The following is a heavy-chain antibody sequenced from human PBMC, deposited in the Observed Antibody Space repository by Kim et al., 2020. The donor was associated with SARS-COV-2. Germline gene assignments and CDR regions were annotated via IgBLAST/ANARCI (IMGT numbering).Heavy chain of an antibody. CDR3: AREYCSSTSCYTGYDAFDI. CDR2: IIPIFGTA. D-gene: IGHD2-2*02. CDR1: GGTFSSYA. J-gene: IGHJ3*02. V-gene: IGHV1-69*13. Sequence: SVKVSCKASGGTFSSYAISWVRQAPGQGLEWMGGIIPIFGTANYAQKFQGRVSITADESTSTAYMELSSLRSEDTAVYYCAREYCSSTSCYTGYDAFDIWGQGTMVTVSS.